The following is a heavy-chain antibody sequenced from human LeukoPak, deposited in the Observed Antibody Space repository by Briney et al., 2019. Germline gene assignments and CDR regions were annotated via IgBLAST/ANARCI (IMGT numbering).Heavy chain of an antibody. J-gene: IGHJ4*02. V-gene: IGHV3-33*06. Sequence: GGSLRLSCAASGFTFSSYGMHWVRQAPGKGLEWVAVIWYDGGNKYYADSVKGRFTISRDNSKNTLYLQMNSLRAEDTAVYYCAKEPHYYDSSGNTYFDYWGQGTLVTVSS. CDR2: IWYDGGNK. CDR1: GFTFSSYG. D-gene: IGHD3-22*01. CDR3: AKEPHYYDSSGNTYFDY.